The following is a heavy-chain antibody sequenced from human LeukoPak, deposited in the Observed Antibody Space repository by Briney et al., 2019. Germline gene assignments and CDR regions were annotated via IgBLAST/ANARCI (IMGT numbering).Heavy chain of an antibody. CDR1: GYTFTGYY. Sequence: ASVKVSCKASGYTFTGYYMHWVRQAPGQGLEWMGWINPNSGGTNYAQKFQGRVAMTRDTSISTAYMELSRLRSDDTAVYYCARGRWLQSIFDYWGQGTLVTASS. V-gene: IGHV1-2*02. CDR2: INPNSGGT. CDR3: ARGRWLQSIFDY. D-gene: IGHD5-24*01. J-gene: IGHJ4*02.